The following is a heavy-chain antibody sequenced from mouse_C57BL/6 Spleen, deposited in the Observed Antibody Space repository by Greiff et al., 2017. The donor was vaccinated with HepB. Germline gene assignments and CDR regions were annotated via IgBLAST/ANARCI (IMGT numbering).Heavy chain of an antibody. CDR1: GFTFSDYG. J-gene: IGHJ4*01. Sequence: EVKLMESGGGLVKPGGSLKLSCAASGFTFSDYGMPWVRQAPEKGLEWVAYISSGSSTIYYADTVKGRFTISRDNAKNTLFLQMTSLRSEDTAMYYCASTYYSNYYYAMDYWGQGTSVTVSS. CDR3: ASTYYSNYYYAMDY. V-gene: IGHV5-17*01. CDR2: ISSGSSTI. D-gene: IGHD2-5*01.